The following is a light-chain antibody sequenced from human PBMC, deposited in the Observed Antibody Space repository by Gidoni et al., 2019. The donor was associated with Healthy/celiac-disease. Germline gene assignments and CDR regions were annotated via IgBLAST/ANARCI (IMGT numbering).Light chain of an antibody. Sequence: DFQMTHSPSTLSASVGDRVTITCRASQSISSWLAWYQQKPGKAPKLLIYKASSLESGVPSRFSGSGSGTEFTLTISSLQPDDFATYYCQQYNSYPVTFGQGTKLEIK. CDR2: KAS. CDR3: QQYNSYPVT. J-gene: IGKJ2*01. CDR1: QSISSW. V-gene: IGKV1-5*03.